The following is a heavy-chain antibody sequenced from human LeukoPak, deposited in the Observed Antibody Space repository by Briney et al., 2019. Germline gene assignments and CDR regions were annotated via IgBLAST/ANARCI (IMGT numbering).Heavy chain of an antibody. V-gene: IGHV3-23*01. CDR3: ATDRERDPSVYYLV. Sequence: QPGGSLRLSCAASGFPFSDYAMSGVRQAPGQGLEWVSTISDDGSGTYYADSVKGRFTISRDNSKNTLFLQINSLRAEDSAVYYCATDRERDPSVYYLVGGQGTLITVSS. J-gene: IGHJ4*02. CDR2: ISDDGSGT. CDR1: GFPFSDYA. D-gene: IGHD3-22*01.